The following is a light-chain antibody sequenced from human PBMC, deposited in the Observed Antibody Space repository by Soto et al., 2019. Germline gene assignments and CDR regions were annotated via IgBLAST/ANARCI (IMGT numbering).Light chain of an antibody. V-gene: IGKV3-20*01. CDR1: QSVSTNY. J-gene: IGKJ5*01. Sequence: EIVLTQSPGTLPLSPGQRATLSCRASQSVSTNYLAWYQQKPCQAPRLLIYGASYRATGTPDRISGSGSGTDFTLTISGMEPEDFEVYFCQQYGSSTPITFGQGTRLEIK. CDR3: QQYGSSTPIT. CDR2: GAS.